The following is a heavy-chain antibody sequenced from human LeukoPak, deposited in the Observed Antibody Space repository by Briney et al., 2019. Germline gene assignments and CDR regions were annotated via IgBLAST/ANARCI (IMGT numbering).Heavy chain of an antibody. V-gene: IGHV4-31*03. CDR2: IYYSGST. CDR3: ARERVSVAAAGGSTFES. CDR1: GGSISSGGYY. J-gene: IGHJ4*02. Sequence: PSQTLSLTCTVSGGSISSGGYYWSWIRQHPGKGLEWIGYIYYSGSTYYNPSLKSRVTISVDTSKNQFSLKLSSVTAADTAVYYCARERVSVAAAGGSTFESWGQGTLVTVSS. D-gene: IGHD6-13*01.